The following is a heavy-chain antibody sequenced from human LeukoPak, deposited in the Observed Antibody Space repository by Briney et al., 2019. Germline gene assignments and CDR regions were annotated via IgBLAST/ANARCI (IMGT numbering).Heavy chain of an antibody. CDR2: ISSSSSYI. Sequence: GGSLRLSCAASGFTFSSYSMNWVRQAPGKGLEWVSSISSSSSYIYYADSVKGRFTISRDNAKNSLYLQMNGLRAEDTAVYYCARIQTGDQSDYWGQGTLVTVSS. V-gene: IGHV3-21*01. J-gene: IGHJ4*02. CDR1: GFTFSSYS. CDR3: ARIQTGDQSDY. D-gene: IGHD7-27*01.